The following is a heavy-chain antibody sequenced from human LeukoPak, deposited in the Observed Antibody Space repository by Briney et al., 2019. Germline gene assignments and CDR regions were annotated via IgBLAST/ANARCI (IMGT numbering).Heavy chain of an antibody. CDR3: AKRSDSSSWYFRDMGYMDV. Sequence: GGSLRLSCAVSGFTFSSYSMNWVRQAPGKGLEWVSYISSSSGTIYYADSVKGRFTISRDNAKNSLYLQMNSLRAEDTAVYYCAKRSDSSSWYFRDMGYMDVWGKGTTVTVSS. CDR2: ISSSSGTI. V-gene: IGHV3-48*04. CDR1: GFTFSSYS. D-gene: IGHD6-13*01. J-gene: IGHJ6*03.